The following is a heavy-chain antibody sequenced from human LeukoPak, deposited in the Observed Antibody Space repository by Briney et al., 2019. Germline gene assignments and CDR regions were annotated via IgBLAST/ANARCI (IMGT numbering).Heavy chain of an antibody. CDR3: ASTRIAAAGTHDY. Sequence: SGTLSLTCAVSGGSISSSNWWSWVRQPPGKGLEWIGEIYHSGSTNYNPSLKSRVTISVDKSKNQFSLKLSSVTAADTAVYYCASTRIAAAGTHDYWGQGTLVTVSS. D-gene: IGHD6-13*01. CDR1: GGSISSSNW. CDR2: IYHSGST. J-gene: IGHJ4*02. V-gene: IGHV4-4*02.